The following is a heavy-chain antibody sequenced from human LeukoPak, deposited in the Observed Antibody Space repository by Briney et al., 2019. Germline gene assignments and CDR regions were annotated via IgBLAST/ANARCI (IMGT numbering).Heavy chain of an antibody. V-gene: IGHV3-7*01. J-gene: IGHJ4*02. Sequence: PGGSLRLSCAVSGFTFNYYSMSWVRQAPGKGLEWVATIKEDGSTKYYVDSVKGRLTISRDDAENSLSLQMNSLRAEDTAVYYCAREYYYDSSGRPPLDYWGQGTLVTVSS. CDR1: GFTFNYYS. CDR2: IKEDGSTK. D-gene: IGHD3-22*01. CDR3: AREYYYDSSGRPPLDY.